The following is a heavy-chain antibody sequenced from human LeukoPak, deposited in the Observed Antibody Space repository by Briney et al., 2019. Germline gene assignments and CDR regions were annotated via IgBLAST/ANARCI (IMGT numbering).Heavy chain of an antibody. CDR1: GGSISSGSYY. CDR3: ARGPIKLDLNY. J-gene: IGHJ4*02. V-gene: IGHV4-61*02. Sequence: SQTLSLTCTVSGGSISSGSYYWSWIRQPAGKGLEWIGRIYTSGSTNYNPSLKSRVTISVDTSKNQFSLKLSSVTAADTAVYYCARGPIKLDLNYWGQGTLVTVSS. D-gene: IGHD1-1*01. CDR2: IYTSGST.